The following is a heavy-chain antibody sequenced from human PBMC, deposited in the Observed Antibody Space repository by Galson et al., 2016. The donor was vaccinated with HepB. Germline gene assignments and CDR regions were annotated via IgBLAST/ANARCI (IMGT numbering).Heavy chain of an antibody. J-gene: IGHJ6*03. CDR2: LYSGEDT. Sequence: SETLSLTCIVSGGSISSDYYWGWIRQPPGRGLEWIGSLYSGEDTYYNPSLQSRVTISVDTSRNQFSLRLDSVTAADTGVYYCSTGIVVAGKMYHPYMDVWGKGTTVTVSS. CDR3: STGIVVAGKMYHPYMDV. V-gene: IGHV4-39*01. D-gene: IGHD6-19*01. CDR1: GGSISSDYY.